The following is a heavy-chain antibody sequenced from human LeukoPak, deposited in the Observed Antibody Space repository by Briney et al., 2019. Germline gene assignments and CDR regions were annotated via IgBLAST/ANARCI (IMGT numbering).Heavy chain of an antibody. CDR1: GFTFSSYG. D-gene: IGHD1-26*01. V-gene: IGHV3-23*01. CDR3: ARDLRVGATRYSYYYYYMDV. Sequence: GGSLRLSCAASGFTFSSYGMSWVRRAPGKGLEWVSAISGSGGSTYYADSVKGRFTISRDNSKNTLYLQMNSLRAEDTAVYYCARDLRVGATRYSYYYYYMDVWGKGTTVTVSS. CDR2: ISGSGGST. J-gene: IGHJ6*03.